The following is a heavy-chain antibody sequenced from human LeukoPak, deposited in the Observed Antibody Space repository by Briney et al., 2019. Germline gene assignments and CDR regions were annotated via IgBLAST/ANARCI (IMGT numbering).Heavy chain of an antibody. CDR1: GGTFSSYA. Sequence: ASVKVSCKASGGTFSSYAISWVRQAPGQGLEWMGRIIPIFGIANYAQKFQGRVTITADKSTSTAYMELSSLRSEGTAVYYCARDGDYYGSGSYHNEDWFDPWGQGTLVTVSS. J-gene: IGHJ5*02. D-gene: IGHD3-10*01. V-gene: IGHV1-69*04. CDR2: IIPIFGIA. CDR3: ARDGDYYGSGSYHNEDWFDP.